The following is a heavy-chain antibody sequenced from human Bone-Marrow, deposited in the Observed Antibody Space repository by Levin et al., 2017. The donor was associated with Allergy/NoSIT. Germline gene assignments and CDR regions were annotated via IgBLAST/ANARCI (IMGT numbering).Heavy chain of an antibody. J-gene: IGHJ6*02. CDR1: GGSVSSGSYY. D-gene: IGHD2-2*01. CDR3: ARESVVVVQIGGMDV. CDR2: IYYSGST. V-gene: IGHV4-61*01. Sequence: KTSETLSLTCTVSGGSVSSGSYYWSWIRQPPGKGLEWIGYIYYSGSTNYNPSLKSRVTISVDTSKNQFSLKLSSVTAADTAVYYCARESVVVVQIGGMDVWGQGTTVTVSS.